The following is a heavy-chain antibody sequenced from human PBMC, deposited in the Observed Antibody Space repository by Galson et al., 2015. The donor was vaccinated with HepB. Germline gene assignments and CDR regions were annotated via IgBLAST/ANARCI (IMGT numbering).Heavy chain of an antibody. D-gene: IGHD4-17*01. J-gene: IGHJ4*02. Sequence: SLRLSCAASGLTFSRYSMNWVRQAPGKGLEWVSSISSSSSYIYYADSVKGRFTTSRDNAKNYLYLQMNSLRAEDTAVYYCARGRRGGAMTTEDYWGQGTLVTVSS. CDR3: ARGRRGGAMTTEDY. CDR1: GLTFSRYS. V-gene: IGHV3-21*01. CDR2: ISSSSSYI.